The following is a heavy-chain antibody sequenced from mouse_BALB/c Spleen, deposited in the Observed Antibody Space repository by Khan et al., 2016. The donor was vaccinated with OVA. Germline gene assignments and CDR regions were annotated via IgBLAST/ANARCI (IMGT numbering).Heavy chain of an antibody. J-gene: IGHJ2*01. D-gene: IGHD2-3*01. CDR3: AIQGGIYDGPFDY. V-gene: IGHV5-9-3*01. Sequence: EVELVESGGGLVRPGGSLKLSCAASGFTFNNYAMSWVRQTPEKRLEWVANVSSGGSYTYYQDSVTGGCTIAGDNADDTRCLQMSSLRSEDTSMYYCAIQGGIYDGPFDYWGQGTTLTVSS. CDR2: VSSGGSYT. CDR1: GFTFNNYA.